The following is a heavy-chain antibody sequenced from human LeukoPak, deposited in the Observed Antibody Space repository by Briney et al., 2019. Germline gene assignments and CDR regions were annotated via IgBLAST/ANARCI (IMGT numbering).Heavy chain of an antibody. J-gene: IGHJ3*02. CDR1: GFTFDDYA. CDR2: ISGDGGST. CDR3: AKDEFVASDFTGAFDI. V-gene: IGHV3-43*02. D-gene: IGHD2-8*02. Sequence: GGSLRLSCAASGFTFDDYAMHWVRQAPGKGLEWVSLISGDGGSTYYADSVKGRFTISRDNAKNSLYLQMNSLRAEDMALYYCAKDEFVASDFTGAFDIWGQGTMVTVSS.